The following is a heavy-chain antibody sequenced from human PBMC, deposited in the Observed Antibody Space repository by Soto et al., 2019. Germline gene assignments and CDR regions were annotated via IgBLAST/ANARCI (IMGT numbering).Heavy chain of an antibody. CDR1: GFTFSSYA. V-gene: IGHV3-23*01. CDR3: ATGGSSSSADY. J-gene: IGHJ4*02. CDR2: ISGSGGST. Sequence: EVQLLESGGGLVQPGGSLRLSCAASGFTFSSYAMSWVRQAPGKGLEWVSAISGSGGSTYYADSVKGRFTISRDNSKHPLYLQMNSLRAEDTAVYYCATGGSSSSADYWGQGTLVTVSS. D-gene: IGHD6-6*01.